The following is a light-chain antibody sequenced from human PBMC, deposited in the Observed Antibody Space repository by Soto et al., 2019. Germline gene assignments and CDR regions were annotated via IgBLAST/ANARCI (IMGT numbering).Light chain of an antibody. Sequence: EIVLTQSPATVSLSPGERATLSCRASQIVSRHLAWYQQKPGQAPSLLIYDISNRDTGVPARFSGSGSGTDFTITISSLEPEDSAVYYCQQRNNWPRNTFGQGTKLEIK. CDR3: QQRNNWPRNT. V-gene: IGKV3-11*01. CDR2: DIS. CDR1: QIVSRH. J-gene: IGKJ2*01.